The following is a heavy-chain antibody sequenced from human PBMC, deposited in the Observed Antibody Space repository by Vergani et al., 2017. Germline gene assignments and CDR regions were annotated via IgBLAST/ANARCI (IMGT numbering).Heavy chain of an antibody. J-gene: IGHJ5*02. CDR3: ARKGTYYYDSSGLTINWFDP. Sequence: QVQLVQSGAEVKKPGSSVKVSCKASGGTFSSYAISWVRQAPGQGLEWMGGIIPIFGTANYAQKFQGRVTITADESTSTAYMELSSLRSEDTAVYHCARKGTYYYDSSGLTINWFDPWGQGTLVTVSS. D-gene: IGHD3-22*01. CDR1: GGTFSSYA. V-gene: IGHV1-69*01. CDR2: IIPIFGTA.